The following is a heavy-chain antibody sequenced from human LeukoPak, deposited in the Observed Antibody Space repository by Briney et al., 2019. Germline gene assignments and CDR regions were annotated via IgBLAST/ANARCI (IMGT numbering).Heavy chain of an antibody. V-gene: IGHV4-59*01. J-gene: IGHJ4*02. CDR3: AKDFHSWSRDY. D-gene: IGHD6-13*01. CDR2: MYYTGST. CDR1: GGSISSYY. Sequence: PSETLSLTCTVSGGSISSYYWSWIRQPPGKGLEWIGYMYYTGSTNYNPSLKSRVTISVDTSKNQFSLKLSSVTAADTAVYYCAKDFHSWSRDYWGQGTLVTVSS.